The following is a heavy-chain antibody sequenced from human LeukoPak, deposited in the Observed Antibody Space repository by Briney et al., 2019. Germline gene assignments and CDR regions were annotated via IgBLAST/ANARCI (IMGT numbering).Heavy chain of an antibody. J-gene: IGHJ4*02. Sequence: SETLSLTCTVSGGSISSYYWSWIRQPPGKGLEWIGYIYYSGSTNYNPSLKSRVTISVDTSKNQFSLKLSSVTAADSAVYYCARSMCYYDPNPDYWGQGTLVTVSS. CDR2: IYYSGST. CDR1: GGSISSYY. D-gene: IGHD3-22*01. V-gene: IGHV4-59*01. CDR3: ARSMCYYDPNPDY.